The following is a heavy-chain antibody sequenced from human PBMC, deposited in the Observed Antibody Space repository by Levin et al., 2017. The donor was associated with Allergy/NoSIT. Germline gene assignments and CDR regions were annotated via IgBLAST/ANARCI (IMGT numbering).Heavy chain of an antibody. D-gene: IGHD5/OR15-5a*01. CDR3: ARNRIIVSGGNDYYYGMDV. CDR2: INYRGVT. CDR1: GGSVSSGTYY. Sequence: SQTLSLTCSVSGGSVSSGTYYWSWIRRPPGKGLEWIGYINYRGVTKYNPSLKSRVTISVDTSKNEFSLKGTSVTAADTAVYYCARNRIIVSGGNDYYYGMDVWGQGTTVTVS. J-gene: IGHJ6*02. V-gene: IGHV4-61*01.